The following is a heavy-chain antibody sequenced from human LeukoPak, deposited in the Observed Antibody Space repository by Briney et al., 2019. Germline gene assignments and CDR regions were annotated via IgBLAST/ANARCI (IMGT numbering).Heavy chain of an antibody. Sequence: GGSLRLPCAASGFTFSSYAMHWVRQAPGKGLEWVAVISYDGSNKYYADSVKGRFTISRDNSKNTLYLQMNSLRAEDTAVYYCARDSTLYGNYEGVDYWGQGTLVTVSS. J-gene: IGHJ4*02. V-gene: IGHV3-30-3*01. CDR3: ARDSTLYGNYEGVDY. CDR1: GFTFSSYA. CDR2: ISYDGSNK. D-gene: IGHD4-11*01.